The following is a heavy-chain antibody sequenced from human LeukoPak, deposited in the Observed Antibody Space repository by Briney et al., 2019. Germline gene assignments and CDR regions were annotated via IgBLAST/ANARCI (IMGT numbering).Heavy chain of an antibody. V-gene: IGHV3-23*01. Sequence: GGSLRLSCAASGFTFSSYAMSWVCQAPGKGLEWVSTISGSGSGGSTYYADSVKGRFTISRDNSKDTLYLQMNSLGAEDTAVYYCAKLLAVTNSYYFNYWGQGTLVTVSS. CDR3: AKLLAVTNSYYFNY. CDR2: ISGSGSGGST. D-gene: IGHD6-19*01. J-gene: IGHJ4*02. CDR1: GFTFSSYA.